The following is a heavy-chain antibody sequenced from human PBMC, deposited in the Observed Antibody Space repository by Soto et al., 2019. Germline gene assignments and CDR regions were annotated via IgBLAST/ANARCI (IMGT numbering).Heavy chain of an antibody. J-gene: IGHJ4*02. V-gene: IGHV4-34*01. CDR1: GGSFSGYY. Sequence: LSATLSLTCAVYGGSFSGYYWSWIRQPPGKGLEWIGEINHSGSTNYNPSLKSRVTISVDTSKNQFSLKLSSVTAADTAVYYCAREGFSSYGPLTYWGQGTLVTVSS. CDR3: AREGFSSYGPLTY. D-gene: IGHD5-18*01. CDR2: INHSGST.